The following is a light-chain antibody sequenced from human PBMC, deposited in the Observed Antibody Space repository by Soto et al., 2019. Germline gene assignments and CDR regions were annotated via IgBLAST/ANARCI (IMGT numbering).Light chain of an antibody. CDR2: GNS. V-gene: IGLV1-40*01. Sequence: QSLLTQPPSVSVAPGQRGTISCTGSSSNIGAGYDVHWYQQLPGTAPKLLIYGNSNRPSGVPDRFSGSKSGTSASLAITGLQAEDEADYYCQSYDSSLSGVFGTGTKVTVL. CDR1: SSNIGAGYD. J-gene: IGLJ1*01. CDR3: QSYDSSLSGV.